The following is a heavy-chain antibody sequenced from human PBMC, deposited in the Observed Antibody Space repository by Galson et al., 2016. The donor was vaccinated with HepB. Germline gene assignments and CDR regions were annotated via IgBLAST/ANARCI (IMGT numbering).Heavy chain of an antibody. V-gene: IGHV4-31*03. Sequence: TLSLTCTVSGGSINNGGFHWNWIRQDPEKGLEWRGYIYTSGTTFYTPSLRSRLTISLDTSKNHFSLRLTPVTAADTAVYYWARAASLLTSGGVVVQSESGFEIWGQGTMVTVSS. CDR3: ARAASLLTSGGVVVQSESGFEI. D-gene: IGHD3-16*02. J-gene: IGHJ3*02. CDR2: IYTSGTT. CDR1: GGSINNGGFH.